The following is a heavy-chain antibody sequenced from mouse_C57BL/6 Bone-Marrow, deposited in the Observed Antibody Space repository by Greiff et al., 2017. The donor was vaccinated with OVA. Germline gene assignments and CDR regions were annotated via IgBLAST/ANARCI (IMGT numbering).Heavy chain of an antibody. J-gene: IGHJ2*01. CDR2: IYPGSGST. V-gene: IGHV1-55*01. Sequence: QVQLKQSGAELVKPGASVKMSCKASGYTFTSYWITWVKQRPGQGLEWIGDIYPGSGSTNYNEKFKSKATLTVDTSSSTAYMQLSSLTSEDSAVYYCARSYLAFDYGGQGTTLTVSS. CDR3: ARSYLAFDY. CDR1: GYTFTSYW. D-gene: IGHD2-12*01.